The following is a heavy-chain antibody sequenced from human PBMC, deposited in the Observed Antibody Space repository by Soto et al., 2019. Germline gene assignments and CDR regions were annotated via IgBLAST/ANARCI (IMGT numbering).Heavy chain of an antibody. CDR2: IYYSGST. V-gene: IGHV4-31*03. J-gene: IGHJ6*02. CDR3: ARGTCGGDCYYYYYGMDV. D-gene: IGHD2-21*02. CDR1: GGSISSGGYY. Sequence: SETLSLTCTVSGGSISSGGYYWSWIRQHPGKGLEWIGYIYYSGSTYYNPSLKSRVTISVDTSKNQFSLKLSSVTAANTAVYYCARGTCGGDCYYYYYGMDVWGQGTTVTVSS.